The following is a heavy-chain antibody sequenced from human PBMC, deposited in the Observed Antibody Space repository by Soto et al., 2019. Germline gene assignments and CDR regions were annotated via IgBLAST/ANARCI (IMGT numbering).Heavy chain of an antibody. CDR2: IYYAGAT. Sequence: PSETLSLTCTVSGGSISSSSYYWGWIRQPPGRGLEWIGYIYYAGATRYNPSLESRVTISLGASKNQFSLNLTSVTAADTAVYYCAKVRGQQLVRRYFDHWGQGTLVTVSS. J-gene: IGHJ4*02. V-gene: IGHV4-61*05. D-gene: IGHD6-13*01. CDR1: GGSISSSSYY. CDR3: AKVRGQQLVRRYFDH.